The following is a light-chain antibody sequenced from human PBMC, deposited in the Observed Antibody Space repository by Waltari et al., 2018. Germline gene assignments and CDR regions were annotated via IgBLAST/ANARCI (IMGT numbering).Light chain of an antibody. J-gene: IGKJ4*01. V-gene: IGKV3-11*01. CDR2: DAS. CDR3: QQRGSRPLT. CDR1: QSVGTY. Sequence: EIVLTQSPDTLSLSPGERATLSCRASQSVGTYLAWYQQKSGQTPRLLIYDASNRATGIPARFSGSGSGTDFTLTISSLDPEDFAIYYCQQRGSRPLTFGGGTKLEI.